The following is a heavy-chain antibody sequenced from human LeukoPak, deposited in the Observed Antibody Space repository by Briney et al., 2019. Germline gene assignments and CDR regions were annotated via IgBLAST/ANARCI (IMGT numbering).Heavy chain of an antibody. J-gene: IGHJ4*02. Sequence: GGSLRLSCAASGFTFTTYSMNWVRQAPGKGLEWVSYISGSTSTIKYADSVMGRFTISRDNAKNSLYLQMNSLRDEDTAVYYCARDLYGDYSFDYWGQGTLSPSPQ. CDR1: GFTFTTYS. CDR3: ARDLYGDYSFDY. D-gene: IGHD4-17*01. CDR2: ISGSTSTI. V-gene: IGHV3-48*02.